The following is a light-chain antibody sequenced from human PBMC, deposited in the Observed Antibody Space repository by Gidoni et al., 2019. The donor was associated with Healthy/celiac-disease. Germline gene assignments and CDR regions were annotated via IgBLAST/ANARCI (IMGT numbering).Light chain of an antibody. V-gene: IGKV1-39*01. CDR2: AAS. Sequence: DIQMTQSPSSLSASVGDRVTITCRASQSISSYLNWYQQKPGKAPKLLIYAASSLQSGVPSRFSGRGYGTDFTLTISSLQPEDFATYYCQQSYSTPTTFGQGTKVEIK. CDR1: QSISSY. J-gene: IGKJ1*01. CDR3: QQSYSTPTT.